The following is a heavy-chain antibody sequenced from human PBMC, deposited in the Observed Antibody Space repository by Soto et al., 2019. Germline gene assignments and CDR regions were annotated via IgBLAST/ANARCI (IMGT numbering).Heavy chain of an antibody. Sequence: GASVKVSCKASGYTFTSYGISWVRQAPGQGLEWMGWISAYNGNTNYAQKLQGRVTMTTETSTSTAYMELRSLRSDDTAVYYCARVSGSRLLNWFDPWGQGTLVTAPQ. CDR1: GYTFTSYG. D-gene: IGHD3-22*01. CDR3: ARVSGSRLLNWFDP. CDR2: ISAYNGNT. V-gene: IGHV1-18*01. J-gene: IGHJ5*02.